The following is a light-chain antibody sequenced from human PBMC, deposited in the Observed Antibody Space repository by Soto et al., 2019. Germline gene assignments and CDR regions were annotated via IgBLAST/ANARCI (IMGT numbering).Light chain of an antibody. CDR1: SSDIGVYDY. CDR3: NSYTSSRSLV. V-gene: IGLV2-14*01. Sequence: QSALTQPASVSGSPGQSITISCTGTSSDIGVYDYVSWYQQHPGKAPKLIIYEVSNRPSGVSNRFSGSKSGNTASLTISGLQAEDEADYYCNSYTSSRSLVFGGGTKVTVL. CDR2: EVS. J-gene: IGLJ3*02.